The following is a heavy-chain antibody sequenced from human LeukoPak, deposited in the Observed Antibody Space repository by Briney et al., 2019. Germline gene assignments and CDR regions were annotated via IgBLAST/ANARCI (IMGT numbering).Heavy chain of an antibody. J-gene: IGHJ4*02. D-gene: IGHD3-3*01. CDR1: GYTFTSYD. Sequence: ASVEVSCKASGYTFTSYDINWVRQATGQGLEWMGWMNPNSGNTGYAQKFQGRVTMTRNTSISTAYMELSSLRSEDTAVYYCATPPHDFWSGYYFLDYWGQGTLVTVSS. CDR3: ATPPHDFWSGYYFLDY. CDR2: MNPNSGNT. V-gene: IGHV1-8*01.